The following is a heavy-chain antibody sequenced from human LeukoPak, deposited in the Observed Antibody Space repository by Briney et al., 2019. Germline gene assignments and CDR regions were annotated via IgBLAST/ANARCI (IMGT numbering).Heavy chain of an antibody. D-gene: IGHD2-2*01. J-gene: IGHJ5*02. Sequence: ASVTVSCKASGGTFSSYAISWVRQAPGQGLEWMGGIIPIFGTANYAQKFQGRVTITTDESTSTAYMELSSLRSEDTAVYYCASSRGCSSTSRYRWFDPWGQGTLVTVSS. CDR2: IIPIFGTA. V-gene: IGHV1-69*05. CDR3: ASSRGCSSTSRYRWFDP. CDR1: GGTFSSYA.